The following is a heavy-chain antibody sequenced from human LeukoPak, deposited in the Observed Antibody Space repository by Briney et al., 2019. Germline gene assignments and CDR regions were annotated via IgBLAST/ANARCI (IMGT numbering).Heavy chain of an antibody. Sequence: SQTLSLTCAVSGGSISSGGYSWSWIRQPPGKGLEWIGYIYHSGSTYYNPSLKSRVTISVNRSKNQFSLKLSSATAADTAVYYCARGYYDSSGYDYYFDYWGQGTLVTVSS. V-gene: IGHV4-30-2*01. CDR1: GGSISSGGYS. J-gene: IGHJ4*02. D-gene: IGHD3-22*01. CDR2: IYHSGST. CDR3: ARGYYDSSGYDYYFDY.